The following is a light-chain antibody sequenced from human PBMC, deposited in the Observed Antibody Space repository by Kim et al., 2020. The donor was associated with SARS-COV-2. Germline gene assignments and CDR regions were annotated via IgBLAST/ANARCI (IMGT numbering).Light chain of an antibody. V-gene: IGLV2-14*03. Sequence: QSALTQPASVSGSPGQSITISCTGTSSDLGVYNYVSWYQQHRGKAPKLIIYDVSNRPSGVSNRFSGSKSGNTASLTISGLQAEDEADYYCSSYTSSSTLVVFGGGTQLTVL. CDR3: SSYTSSSTLVV. CDR2: DVS. CDR1: SSDLGVYNY. J-gene: IGLJ2*01.